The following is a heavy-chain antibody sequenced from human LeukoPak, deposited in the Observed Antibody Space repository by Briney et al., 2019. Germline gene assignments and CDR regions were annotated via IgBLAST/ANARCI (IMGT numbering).Heavy chain of an antibody. CDR1: VSTLNTYW. V-gene: IGHV3-7*05. D-gene: IGHD4-17*01. Sequence: GGSLRLSCAASVSTLNTYWMTWFRQTPGKGLEWVASLKQDGSDKYYVDSVKGRFTISRDNAENSLYLQMNSLRAEDTAVYYCARGDWTRGATVTALVYWGQGTLVTVSS. CDR3: ARGDWTRGATVTALVY. CDR2: LKQDGSDK. J-gene: IGHJ4*02.